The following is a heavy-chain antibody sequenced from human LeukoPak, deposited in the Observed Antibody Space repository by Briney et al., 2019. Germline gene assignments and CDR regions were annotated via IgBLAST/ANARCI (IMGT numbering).Heavy chain of an antibody. CDR2: MYNSGST. J-gene: IGHJ3*02. CDR3: ARGRGLADAFDI. V-gene: IGHV4-59*08. CDR1: GASISTYY. Sequence: PSETLSLTCSVSGASISTYYWNWIRQPPGKGLEWIGYMYNSGSTNYNPSLKSRVTISVDTSKNQFSLKLSSVTAADTAVYYCARGRGLADAFDIWGQGTMITVSS.